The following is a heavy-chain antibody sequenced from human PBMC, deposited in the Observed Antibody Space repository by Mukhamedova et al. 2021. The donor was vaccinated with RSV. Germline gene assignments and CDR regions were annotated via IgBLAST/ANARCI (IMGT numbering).Heavy chain of an antibody. CDR3: ASGSYGMEV. J-gene: IGHJ6*02. V-gene: IGHV3-11*03. CDR2: SSYT. D-gene: IGHD3-10*01. Sequence: SSYTNYADSVKGRFTISRDNAKNSLYLQMNSLRAEDTAVYNCASGSYGMEVWGQGPTVTV.